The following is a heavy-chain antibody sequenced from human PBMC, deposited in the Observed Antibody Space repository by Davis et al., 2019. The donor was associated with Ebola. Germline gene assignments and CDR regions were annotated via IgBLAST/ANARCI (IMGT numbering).Heavy chain of an antibody. Sequence: SETLSLTCTVSGGSVSSGSYYWSWIRQPPGKGLEWIGYIYYSGSTYYNPSLKSRVTISVDTSKNQFSLKLSSVTAADTAVYYCARRSGSFAFDYWGQGTLVTVSS. V-gene: IGHV4-61*01. CDR1: GGSVSSGSYY. J-gene: IGHJ4*02. CDR2: IYYSGST. CDR3: ARRSGSFAFDY. D-gene: IGHD1-26*01.